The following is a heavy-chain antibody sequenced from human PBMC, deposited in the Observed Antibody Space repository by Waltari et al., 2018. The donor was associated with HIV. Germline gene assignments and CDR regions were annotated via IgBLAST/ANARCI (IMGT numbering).Heavy chain of an antibody. CDR1: GYTFTSND. V-gene: IGHV1-8*01. CDR3: ARFGSSRRYALGMDV. CDR2: MNPNSGNT. D-gene: IGHD3-10*01. Sequence: QVQLVQSGAEVKKPGASVKVSCKASGYTFTSNDINWVRQDTGQGLEWMGWMNPNSGNTGYAQKFQGRVTMTRNTSISTAYMELSSLRSEDTAVYYCARFGSSRRYALGMDVWGQGTTVTVSS. J-gene: IGHJ6*02.